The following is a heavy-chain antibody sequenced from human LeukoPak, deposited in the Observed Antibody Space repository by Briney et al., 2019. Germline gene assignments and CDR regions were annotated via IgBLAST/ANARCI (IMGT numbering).Heavy chain of an antibody. J-gene: IGHJ5*02. CDR1: GGSISSYY. Sequence: PSETLSLTCTVSGGSISSYYWSWIRQPPGKGLEWIGYIYYSGSTNYNPSLKSRVTISVDTSKNQFSLKLSSVTAADTAVYYCARLSTYYHASGSDNWFDPWGQGTLVTVSS. CDR3: ARLSTYYHASGSDNWFDP. CDR2: IYYSGST. V-gene: IGHV4-59*08. D-gene: IGHD3-10*01.